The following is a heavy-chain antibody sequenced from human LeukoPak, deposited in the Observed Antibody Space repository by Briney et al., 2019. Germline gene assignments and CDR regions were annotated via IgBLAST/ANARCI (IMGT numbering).Heavy chain of an antibody. Sequence: PPETLSLTCAVSGYSISSGYYWGWIRQPPGKGLEWIGSICHRDNTYYNPSLKSRVTISVDTSTNQFSLKLSSVTAADTAVYYCARADVDTAMVGAFDIWGQGTMVTVSS. CDR3: ARADVDTAMVGAFDI. V-gene: IGHV4-38-2*01. CDR1: GYSISSGYY. J-gene: IGHJ3*02. CDR2: ICHRDNT. D-gene: IGHD5-18*01.